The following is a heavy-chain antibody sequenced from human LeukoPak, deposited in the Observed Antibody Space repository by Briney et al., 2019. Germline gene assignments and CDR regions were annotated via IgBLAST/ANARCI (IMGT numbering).Heavy chain of an antibody. CDR1: GYTFTSYG. Sequence: ASVKVSCKASGYTFTSYGISWVRQAPEQGLEWMGWISAYNGNTAYAQKLQGRVTMTTDTSTSTAYMELSSLRSEDTAVYYCARRPNDAFDIWGQGTMVTVSS. J-gene: IGHJ3*02. V-gene: IGHV1-18*01. CDR3: ARRPNDAFDI. CDR2: ISAYNGNT.